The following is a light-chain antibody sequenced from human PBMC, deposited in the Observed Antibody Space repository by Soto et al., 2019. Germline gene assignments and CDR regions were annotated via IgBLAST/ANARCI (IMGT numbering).Light chain of an antibody. CDR3: QQSYSPPWT. CDR2: GTS. CDR1: QSISGS. V-gene: IGKV1-39*01. J-gene: IGKJ1*01. Sequence: DIQMTQSPSSLSGSAGDRVTITCRASQSISGSLNWYQQKPGKAPKVLMYGTSILQTGVSSRFSGSGSGTDFTLTINSLQPEDFATYYCQQSYSPPWTFGQGTKVEIK.